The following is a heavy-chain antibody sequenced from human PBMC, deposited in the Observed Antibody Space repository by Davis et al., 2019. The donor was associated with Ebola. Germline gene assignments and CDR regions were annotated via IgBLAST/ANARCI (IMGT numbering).Heavy chain of an antibody. D-gene: IGHD5-18*01. CDR3: TAQVDSAMGDYYYYYGVDV. CDR2: IRSKANSYAT. V-gene: IGHV3-73*01. Sequence: GESLKISCAASGFTFSGSAMHWVRQASGKGLEWVGRIRSKANSYATAYAASVKGRFTISRDDSKNTAYLQMNSLNTEDTAVYYCTAQVDSAMGDYYYYYGVDVWGQGTTVIVSS. CDR1: GFTFSGSA. J-gene: IGHJ6*02.